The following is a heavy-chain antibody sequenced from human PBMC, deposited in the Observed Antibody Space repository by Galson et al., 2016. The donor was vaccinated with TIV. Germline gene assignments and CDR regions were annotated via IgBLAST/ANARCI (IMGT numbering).Heavy chain of an antibody. Sequence: TLSLTCTVSGGSISSNGIFWSWIRQHPGKGLEWIGYIYHSGSTHYNPSPKSRVAMSVDTSKNQFSLTLTSVTAADTAVYYCARDQDIGAYFDYWGQGTLVTVSS. D-gene: IGHD4/OR15-4a*01. CDR1: GGSISSNGIF. CDR2: IYHSGST. CDR3: ARDQDIGAYFDY. J-gene: IGHJ4*02. V-gene: IGHV4-31*03.